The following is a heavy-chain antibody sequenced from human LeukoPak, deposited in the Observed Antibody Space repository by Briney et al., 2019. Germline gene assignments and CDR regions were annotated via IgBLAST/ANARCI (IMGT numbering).Heavy chain of an antibody. CDR1: GYTFTSYA. Sequence: GASVKVSCKASGYTFTSYAMHWVRQAPGQRLEWMGWINAGNGNTKYSQKFQGRVTITRDTSASTAYMELSSLRSEDTAVHYCARVSSPRTYSSGWYPFDYWGQGTLVTVSS. CDR3: ARVSSPRTYSSGWYPFDY. D-gene: IGHD6-19*01. CDR2: INAGNGNT. V-gene: IGHV1-3*01. J-gene: IGHJ4*02.